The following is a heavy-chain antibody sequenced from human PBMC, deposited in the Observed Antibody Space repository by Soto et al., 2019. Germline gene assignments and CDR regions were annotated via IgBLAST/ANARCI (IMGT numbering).Heavy chain of an antibody. V-gene: IGHV4-61*01. CDR2: IFYNGTA. Sequence: PSETLSLTCSVSGGSVSSGSFHWSWIRQPPGKGLQFIGSIFYNGTANYSPSLKNRVSISIDTSQSQFFLQLISVAAADTAVYYSARIGGWYELDFWGQGSLVTVSS. CDR3: ARIGGWYELDF. J-gene: IGHJ4*02. D-gene: IGHD6-19*01. CDR1: GGSVSSGSFH.